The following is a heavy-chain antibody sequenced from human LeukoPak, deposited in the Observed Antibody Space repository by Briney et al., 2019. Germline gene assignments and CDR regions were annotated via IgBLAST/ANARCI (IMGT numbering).Heavy chain of an antibody. V-gene: IGHV3-74*01. Sequence: PGGSLRLSCAASGFNFEGYGISWVRQAPGKGLEWVSRINSYGSSTSYADSVKGRFTISRDNSKNTLYLQMNSLRAEDTAVYYCARDYYDSSGYYPWGYWGQGTLVTVSS. CDR3: ARDYYDSSGYYPWGY. CDR2: INSYGSST. J-gene: IGHJ4*02. D-gene: IGHD3-22*01. CDR1: GFNFEGYG.